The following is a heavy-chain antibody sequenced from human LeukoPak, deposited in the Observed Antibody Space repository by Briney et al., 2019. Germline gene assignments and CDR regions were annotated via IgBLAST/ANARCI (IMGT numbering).Heavy chain of an antibody. D-gene: IGHD3-9*01. CDR2: IYYSGST. V-gene: IGHV4-61*01. J-gene: IGHJ5*02. CDR3: ARMSGGYFDWLLDNNWFDP. Sequence: SETLSLTCTVSGGSISSSSYYWSWIRQPPGKGLEWIGYIYYSGSTNCNPSLKSRVTISVDTSKNQFSLKLSSVTAADTAVYYCARMSGGYFDWLLDNNWFDPWGQGTLVTVSS. CDR1: GGSISSSSYY.